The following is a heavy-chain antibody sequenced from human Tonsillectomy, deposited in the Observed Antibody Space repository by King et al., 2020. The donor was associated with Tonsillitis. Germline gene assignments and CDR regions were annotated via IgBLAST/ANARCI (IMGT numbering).Heavy chain of an antibody. D-gene: IGHD3-10*01. CDR1: GFTFSSFD. J-gene: IGHJ4*02. CDR2: ISIGSDFT. Sequence: VQLVESGGGLVRPGGSLRLSCAASGFTFSSFDMTWVRQAPGKGLEWVSSISIGSDFTYYAASVRGRFTISRDDAKDSLYLQLNRLGAADTAVYYCERSLPLLRTYGHDHWGQGTLVTVSS. V-gene: IGHV3-21*03. CDR3: ERSLPLLRTYGHDH.